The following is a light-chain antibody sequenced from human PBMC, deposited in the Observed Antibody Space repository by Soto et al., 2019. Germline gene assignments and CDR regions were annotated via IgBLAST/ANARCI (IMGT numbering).Light chain of an antibody. CDR2: DAS. Sequence: DIQMTQSPSTLSASVGDRVTITCRASQSISTWLAWYQQKPGKAPKLLIYDASSLQSGVPSRFSGSGSGTEFTLTITSLQPEDFATYYCQQLNSFPITFGQGTRLEIK. V-gene: IGKV1-5*01. J-gene: IGKJ5*01. CDR3: QQLNSFPIT. CDR1: QSISTW.